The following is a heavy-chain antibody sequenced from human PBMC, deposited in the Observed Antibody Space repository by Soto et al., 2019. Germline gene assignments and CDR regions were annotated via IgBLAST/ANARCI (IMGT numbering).Heavy chain of an antibody. CDR2: INHSGST. V-gene: IGHV4-34*01. Sequence: SETLSLTCAVYGGSFSGYYWSRIRQPPGKGLEWIGEINHSGSTNYNPSLKSRVTISVDTSKNQFSLKLSSVTAADTAVYYCARGGYGSGSTYYYYYYMDVWGKGTTVTVSS. D-gene: IGHD3-10*01. CDR1: GGSFSGYY. J-gene: IGHJ6*03. CDR3: ARGGYGSGSTYYYYYYMDV.